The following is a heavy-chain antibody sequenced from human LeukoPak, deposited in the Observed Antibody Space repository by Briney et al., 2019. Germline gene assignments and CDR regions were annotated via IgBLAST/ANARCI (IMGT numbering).Heavy chain of an antibody. CDR1: GFTFDNYA. CDR3: ARDREFDY. V-gene: IGHV3-9*01. Sequence: PGGSLRLSCAASGFTFDNYAMHWVRQAPGKGLEWVSGISWNRGTINYADSVKGRFTISRDNAKNSLYLQMNSLRAEDTALYYCARDREFDYWGQGTLVTVSS. CDR2: ISWNRGTI. J-gene: IGHJ4*02.